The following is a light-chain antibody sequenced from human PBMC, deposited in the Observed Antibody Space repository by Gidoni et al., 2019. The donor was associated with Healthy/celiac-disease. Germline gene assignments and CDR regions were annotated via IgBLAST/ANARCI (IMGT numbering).Light chain of an antibody. Sequence: EIVLTQSPGTLSLSPGERATLSCRASQSVSSSYLAWYQQKPGQAPRLLIYGASSRATGIPARFSGSGSGTDFTLTISRLEPEDFAVYYCQQYCSSPPWTFXQXTKVEIK. V-gene: IGKV3-20*01. J-gene: IGKJ1*01. CDR1: QSVSSSY. CDR2: GAS. CDR3: QQYCSSPPWT.